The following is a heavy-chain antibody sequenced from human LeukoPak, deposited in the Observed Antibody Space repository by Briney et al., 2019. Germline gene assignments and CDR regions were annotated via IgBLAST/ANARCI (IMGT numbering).Heavy chain of an antibody. D-gene: IGHD6-13*01. CDR2: ISSTSGSTI. CDR1: GFTFSSYE. CDR3: ARDQGGTGSWYEGEGY. J-gene: IGHJ4*02. V-gene: IGHV3-48*03. Sequence: PGGSLRLSCAASGFTFSSYEMNWVRQAPGKGLEWVSYISSTSGSTIYYADSVEGRFTISRDNAKNSLYLQMNSLRAEDTALYYCARDQGGTGSWYEGEGYWGQGTLVTVSS.